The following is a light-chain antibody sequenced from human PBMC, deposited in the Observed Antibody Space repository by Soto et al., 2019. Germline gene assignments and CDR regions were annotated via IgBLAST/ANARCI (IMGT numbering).Light chain of an antibody. CDR1: RSVRSY. V-gene: IGKV3-11*01. CDR3: QQRYAWPPIT. Sequence: EIVLTQSPATLSLSPGERATLSCRASRSVRSYLAWYQQKPGQAPRLLIYDASNRAAGIPARFSGSGSETDYTLTTSSRAHNDFAVYYCQQRYAWPPITFGQGTKLEIK. CDR2: DAS. J-gene: IGKJ5*01.